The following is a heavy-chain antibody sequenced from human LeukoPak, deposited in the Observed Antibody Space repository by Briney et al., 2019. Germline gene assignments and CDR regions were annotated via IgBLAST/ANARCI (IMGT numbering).Heavy chain of an antibody. Sequence: GGSLRLSCAASGFTFSNAWMSWVRQAPGKGLEWVGRLKSNTDGGTTDYAAPVKGRFTISRDDSKNTLYLQMNSLKTEDAAVYYCTTLDYSSSWTGFDYWGQGTLVTVSS. CDR1: GFTFSNAW. D-gene: IGHD6-13*01. CDR2: LKSNTDGGTT. CDR3: TTLDYSSSWTGFDY. J-gene: IGHJ4*02. V-gene: IGHV3-15*01.